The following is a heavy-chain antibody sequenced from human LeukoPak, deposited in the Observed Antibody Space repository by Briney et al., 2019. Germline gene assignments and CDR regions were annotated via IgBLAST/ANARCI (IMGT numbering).Heavy chain of an antibody. V-gene: IGHV1-69*02. CDR2: IIPILGIA. J-gene: IGHJ4*02. CDR1: GGTFSSYT. CDR3: ASTRGPEYSSSDFDY. D-gene: IGHD6-6*01. Sequence: SVKVSCKASGGTFSSYTISWVRQAPGQGLEWMGRIIPILGIANYAQKFQGRATITADKSTSTAYMELSRLRSEDTAVYYCASTRGPEYSSSDFDYWGQGTLVTVSS.